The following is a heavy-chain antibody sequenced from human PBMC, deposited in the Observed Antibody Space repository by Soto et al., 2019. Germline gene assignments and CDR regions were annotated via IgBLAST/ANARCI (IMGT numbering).Heavy chain of an antibody. D-gene: IGHD2-15*01. V-gene: IGHV4-39*01. Sequence: SETLSLTCTVSGGSISSSSYYWGWIRQPPGKGLEWIGSIYYSGSTYYNPSLKSRVTISVDTSKNQFSLKLSSVTAADTAVYYCARPYCSGGSCYSGHSNWFDPWGQGTLVTVPQ. CDR3: ARPYCSGGSCYSGHSNWFDP. CDR2: IYYSGST. J-gene: IGHJ5*02. CDR1: GGSISSSSYY.